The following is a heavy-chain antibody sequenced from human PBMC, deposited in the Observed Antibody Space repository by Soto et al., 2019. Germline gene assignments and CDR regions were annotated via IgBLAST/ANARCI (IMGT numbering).Heavy chain of an antibody. CDR2: IIPILGIA. CDR3: ARDQWDAGLYYFDY. V-gene: IGHV1-69*08. Sequence: QVQLVQSGAEVKKPGSSVKVSCKASGGTFSSYTISWVRQAPGQGLEWMGRIIPILGIANYAQKFQGRVTITADKSTSTAYMELSSLRSEDTAAYYCARDQWDAGLYYFDYWGQGTLVTVSS. CDR1: GGTFSSYT. J-gene: IGHJ4*02. D-gene: IGHD1-26*01.